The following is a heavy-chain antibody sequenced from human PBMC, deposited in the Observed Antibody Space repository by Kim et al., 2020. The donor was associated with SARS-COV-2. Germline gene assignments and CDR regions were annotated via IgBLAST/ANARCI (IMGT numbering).Heavy chain of an antibody. CDR1: GGTFSSYA. V-gene: IGHV1-69*13. CDR3: ARGSLRITIFGVVIAPLYYYYGMDV. Sequence: SVKVSCKASGGTFSSYAISWVRQAPGQGLEWMGGIIPIFGTANYAQKFQGRVTITADESTSTAYMELSSLRSEDTAVYYCARGSLRITIFGVVIAPLYYYYGMDVWGQGTTVTVSS. D-gene: IGHD3-3*01. CDR2: IIPIFGTA. J-gene: IGHJ6*02.